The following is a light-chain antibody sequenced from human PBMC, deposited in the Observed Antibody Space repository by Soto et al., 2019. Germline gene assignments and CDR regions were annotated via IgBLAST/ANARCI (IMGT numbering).Light chain of an antibody. V-gene: IGKV3-15*01. CDR2: GAS. CDR1: QSVSSS. CDR3: QHYSNWPLT. Sequence: EIVMTQSPATLSVSPGERATLSCRASQSVSSSLAWYQQKPGQAPRLLIYGASTRATGIPARFSGSGSGTEFTLTISSLQSEDFAVYYCQHYSNWPLTFGGGTKVEIK. J-gene: IGKJ4*01.